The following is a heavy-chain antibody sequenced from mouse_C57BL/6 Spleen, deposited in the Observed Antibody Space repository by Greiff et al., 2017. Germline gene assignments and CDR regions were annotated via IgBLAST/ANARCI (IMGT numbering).Heavy chain of an antibody. CDR3: ARGYYGKGAMDY. D-gene: IGHD1-1*01. CDR1: GYTFTSYW. CDR2: IHPNSGST. V-gene: IGHV1-64*01. J-gene: IGHJ4*01. Sequence: QVQLQQPGAELVKPGASVKLSCKASGYTFTSYWMHWVKQRPGQGLEWIGMIHPNSGSTNYNEKFKSKATLTVDKSSSTAYMQLSSLTSEDSAVYYCARGYYGKGAMDYWGQGTSVTVAS.